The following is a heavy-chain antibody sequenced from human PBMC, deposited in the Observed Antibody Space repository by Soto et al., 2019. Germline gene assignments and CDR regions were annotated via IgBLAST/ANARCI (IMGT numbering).Heavy chain of an antibody. Sequence: QVQLQESGPGLVKPSGTLSLTCAVSGGSVRSSNWWSWVRQSPGKGLEWMGEIYHSGSAHYNPSLKSRATIALDKSKNQFALRLTSGTAADTAVDYCARVPGVVVSADDAFDIWGPGTRVIVSS. J-gene: IGHJ3*02. V-gene: IGHV4-4*02. D-gene: IGHD2-21*02. CDR2: IYHSGSA. CDR1: GGSVRSSNW. CDR3: ARVPGVVVSADDAFDI.